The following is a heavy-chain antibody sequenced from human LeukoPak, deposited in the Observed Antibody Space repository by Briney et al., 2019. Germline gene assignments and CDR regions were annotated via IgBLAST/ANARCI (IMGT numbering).Heavy chain of an antibody. V-gene: IGHV4-30-4*01. CDR1: GGTISSGDYY. CDR2: IYYSGST. Sequence: SETLSLTCTVAGGTISSGDYYWSCIRQPPGKGLECIGYIYYSGSTYYNPSLKSRVTISVDTSKNQFSLKLSSVTAADTAVYYCARHRAGRPHCDSSINWYFDLWGRGTLVTVSS. D-gene: IGHD3-22*01. CDR3: ARHRAGRPHCDSSINWYFDL. J-gene: IGHJ2*01.